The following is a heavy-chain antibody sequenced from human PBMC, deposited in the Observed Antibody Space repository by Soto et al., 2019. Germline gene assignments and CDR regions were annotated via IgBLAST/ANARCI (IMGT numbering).Heavy chain of an antibody. J-gene: IGHJ4*02. CDR1: GFAFNNYA. CDR2: ITNCGMS. V-gene: IGHV3-23*01. D-gene: IGHD6-19*01. Sequence: EVQLLESGGGLVQPGGSLRLLCAGSGFAFNNYAMTWVRQAPGTGLAWVSTITNCGMSFYGNTVQGRFTISRDNTESTVYLQMNSLRAEDTAVYHCARIDKFNSQSSGWANRFDYWGQGTLVTVSS. CDR3: ARIDKFNSQSSGWANRFDY.